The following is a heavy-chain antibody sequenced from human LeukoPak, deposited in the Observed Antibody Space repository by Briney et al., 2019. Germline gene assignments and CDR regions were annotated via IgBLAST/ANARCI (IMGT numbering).Heavy chain of an antibody. CDR2: ISGSGGST. Sequence: GGSLRLSCSASGFTFSTYWMSWVRQAPGKGPEWVSAISGSGGSTYYADSVKGRFTISRDNSKNTLYLQMNSLRAEDTAVYYCAKNLEQWLAEIDYWGQGTLVTVSS. V-gene: IGHV3-23*01. J-gene: IGHJ4*02. CDR1: GFTFSTYW. CDR3: AKNLEQWLAEIDY. D-gene: IGHD6-19*01.